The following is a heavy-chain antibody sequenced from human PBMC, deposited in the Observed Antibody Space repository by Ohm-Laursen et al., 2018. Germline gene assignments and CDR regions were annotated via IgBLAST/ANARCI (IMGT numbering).Heavy chain of an antibody. J-gene: IGHJ6*02. CDR1: GGSISSYY. V-gene: IGHV4-4*07. Sequence: GTLSLTCTVSGGSISSYYCSWIRQPAGKRLEWIGRICTSGTTNDNPSLKSRVTMSVDTSKNQFSLKLSSMTAADTAVYYCARQEDTEGYYYAMHVWGQGTTVTAS. CDR3: ARQEDTEGYYYAMHV. CDR2: ICTSGTT.